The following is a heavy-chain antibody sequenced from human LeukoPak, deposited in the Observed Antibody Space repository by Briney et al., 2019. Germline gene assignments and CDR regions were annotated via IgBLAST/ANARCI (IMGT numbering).Heavy chain of an antibody. J-gene: IGHJ3*02. Sequence: ASVKVSCKASGYTFTSYGISWVRQAPGQGLEWMGWMNPNSGNTGYAQKFQGRVTMTRNTSISTAYMELSSLRSEDTAVYYCASGSPSHDAFDIWGQGTMVTVSS. V-gene: IGHV1-8*02. CDR1: GYTFTSYG. CDR2: MNPNSGNT. CDR3: ASGSPSHDAFDI.